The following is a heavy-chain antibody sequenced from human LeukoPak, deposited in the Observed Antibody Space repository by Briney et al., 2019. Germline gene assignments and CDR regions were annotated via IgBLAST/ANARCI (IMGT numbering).Heavy chain of an antibody. CDR2: INHSGST. CDR1: GGSISSYY. V-gene: IGHV4-34*01. Sequence: SETLSLTCTVSGGSISSYYWSWIRQPPGKGLEWIGEINHSGSTNYNPSLKSRVTISVDTSKNQFSLKLSSVTAADTAVYYCARGAYDSSGYYFDYWGQGTLVTVSS. D-gene: IGHD3-22*01. J-gene: IGHJ4*02. CDR3: ARGAYDSSGYYFDY.